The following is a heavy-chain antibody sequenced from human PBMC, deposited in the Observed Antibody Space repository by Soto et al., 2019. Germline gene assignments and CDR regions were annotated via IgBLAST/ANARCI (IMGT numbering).Heavy chain of an antibody. CDR3: ARHDGISSSCYYYYYYGMDV. V-gene: IGHV1-69*12. CDR2: IIPIFDTA. Sequence: QVQLVQAGAEVKKPGSSVKVSCKASGGTFSSYAISWVRQAPGQGLEWMGGIIPIFDTANYAQKFQGRVKITGDESTSSAYMELSGLRSEYTAVYYCARHDGISSSCYYYYYYGMDVWGQGTTVTVSS. J-gene: IGHJ6*02. D-gene: IGHD2-2*01. CDR1: GGTFSSYA.